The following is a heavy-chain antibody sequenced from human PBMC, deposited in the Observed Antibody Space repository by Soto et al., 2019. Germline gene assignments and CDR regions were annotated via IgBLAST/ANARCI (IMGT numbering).Heavy chain of an antibody. CDR1: GYTFTGYY. D-gene: IGHD2-15*01. Sequence: QVQLVQSGAEVKKSGASVKVSCKASGYTFTGYYMHWVRQAPGQGLEWMGWINPNSGVTNYAQKFQGWVTMNRDTSISTAYMELSRLRSDDTAVYYCATSRDATSGGLDYWGQGTLVTVSS. V-gene: IGHV1-2*04. CDR3: ATSRDATSGGLDY. J-gene: IGHJ4*02. CDR2: INPNSGVT.